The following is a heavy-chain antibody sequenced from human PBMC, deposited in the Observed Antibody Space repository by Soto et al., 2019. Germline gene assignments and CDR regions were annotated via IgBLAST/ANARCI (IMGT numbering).Heavy chain of an antibody. D-gene: IGHD6-13*01. J-gene: IGHJ6*02. CDR1: GGSISSGGYS. Sequence: SLTCAVSGGSISSGGYSWSWIRQPPGKGLEWIGYIYHSGSTYYNPSLKSRVTISVDRSKNQFSLKLSSVTAADTAVYYCARGSYSSSWYDGMDVWGQGTTVTVSS. CDR2: IYHSGST. CDR3: ARGSYSSSWYDGMDV. V-gene: IGHV4-30-2*01.